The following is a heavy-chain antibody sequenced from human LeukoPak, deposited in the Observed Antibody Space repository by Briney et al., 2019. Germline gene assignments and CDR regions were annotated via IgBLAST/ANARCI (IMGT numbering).Heavy chain of an antibody. CDR2: IYYSGST. J-gene: IGHJ4*02. D-gene: IGHD5-18*01. V-gene: IGHV4-30-4*01. CDR3: ARSRSRGYSYGKTPQRHHFDY. CDR1: GGSISSGDYY. Sequence: SETLSLTCTVSGGSISSGDYYWSWIRQPPGKGLEWIGYIYYSGSTYYNPSLKSRVTISVDTSKNQFSLKLSSVTAADTAVYYCARSRSRGYSYGKTPQRHHFDYWGQGTLVTVSS.